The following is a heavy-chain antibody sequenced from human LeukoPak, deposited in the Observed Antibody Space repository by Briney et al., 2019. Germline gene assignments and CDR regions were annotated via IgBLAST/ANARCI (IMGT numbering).Heavy chain of an antibody. Sequence: SETLSLTCTVSGGSISSSSYYWGRIPQPTGKGLDWIRSSYYSGSTYYNPALKSRVTITVDTSKNQFSLKLSSVTAADTAVYYCARDGLMVRGVIIRGAFDIWGQGTMVTVSS. CDR3: ARDGLMVRGVIIRGAFDI. CDR1: GGSISSSSYY. D-gene: IGHD3-10*01. CDR2: SYYSGST. J-gene: IGHJ3*02. V-gene: IGHV4-39*07.